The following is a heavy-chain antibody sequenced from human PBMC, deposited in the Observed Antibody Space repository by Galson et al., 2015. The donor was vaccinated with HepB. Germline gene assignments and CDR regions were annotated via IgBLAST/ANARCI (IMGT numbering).Heavy chain of an antibody. CDR2: ISTYDDKR. J-gene: IGHJ3*01. CDR3: ARDGRPSGPEFDL. V-gene: IGHV1-18*04. D-gene: IGHD6-19*01. Sequence: SVKVSCKASGYTFASAGISWVRQAPGQGLEWMGWISTYDDKRYFAQKFQGRVTMKTDTPTSTAYMELRSLRSDDTAVYFCARDGRPSGPEFDLWGQGTMVTVSS. CDR1: GYTFASAG.